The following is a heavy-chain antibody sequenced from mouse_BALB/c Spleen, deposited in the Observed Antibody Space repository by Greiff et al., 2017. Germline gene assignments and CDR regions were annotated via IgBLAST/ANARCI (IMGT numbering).Heavy chain of an antibody. CDR1: CYSITSDYA. CDR2: ISYSGST. V-gene: IGHV3-2*02. Sequence: EVQLQESGPGLVKPSQSLSLTCTVTCYSITSDYAWNWIRQFPGNKLEWMGYISYSGSTSYNPSLKSRISITRDTSKNQFFLQLNSVTTEDTATYYCANDGYYGAMDYWGQGTSVTVSS. CDR3: ANDGYYGAMDY. J-gene: IGHJ4*01. D-gene: IGHD2-3*01.